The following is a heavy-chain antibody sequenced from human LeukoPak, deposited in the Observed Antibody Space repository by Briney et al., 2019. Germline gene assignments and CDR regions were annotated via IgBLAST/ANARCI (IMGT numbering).Heavy chain of an antibody. CDR2: IKEDGSVK. Sequence: GGSLRLSCAASGFTLSDWWMSWVRQAPGKGLEWVANIKEDGSVKSYVGSVKGRFTISRDNAKKSLYLQMSSLRAEDTAVYYCXXXXXXXYWXXGTXXTVS. CDR1: GFTLSDWW. CDR3: XXXXXXXY. V-gene: IGHV3-7*01. J-gene: IGHJ4*01.